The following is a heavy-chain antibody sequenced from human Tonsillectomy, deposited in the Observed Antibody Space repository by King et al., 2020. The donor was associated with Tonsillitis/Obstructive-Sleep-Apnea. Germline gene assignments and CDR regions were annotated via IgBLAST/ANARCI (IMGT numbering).Heavy chain of an antibody. CDR1: GGSISSYY. CDR2: IYYSGST. J-gene: IGHJ6*03. V-gene: IGHV4-59*01. CDR3: ARVGDYYDSSDYYMDV. Sequence: QLQESGPGLVKPSETLSLTCTVSGGSISSYYWSWIRQPPGKGLEWIGYIYYSGSTNYNPSLKSRVTISVDTSKNQFSLKLSSVTAADTAVYYCARVGDYYDSSDYYMDVWGKGTTVTVSS. D-gene: IGHD3-22*01.